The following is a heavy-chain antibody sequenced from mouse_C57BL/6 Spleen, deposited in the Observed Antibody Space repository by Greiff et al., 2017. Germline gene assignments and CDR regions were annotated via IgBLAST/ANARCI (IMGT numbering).Heavy chain of an antibody. CDR1: GYTFTSYW. Sequence: QVQLKQPGTELVKPGASVKLSCKASGYTFTSYWMHWVKQRPGQGLEWIGNINPSNGGTNYNEKFKSKATLTVDKSSSTAYMQLSSLTSEDSAVYYCARWVTTVVDSYWYFDVWGTGTTVTVSS. V-gene: IGHV1-53*01. J-gene: IGHJ1*03. D-gene: IGHD1-1*01. CDR2: INPSNGGT. CDR3: ARWVTTVVDSYWYFDV.